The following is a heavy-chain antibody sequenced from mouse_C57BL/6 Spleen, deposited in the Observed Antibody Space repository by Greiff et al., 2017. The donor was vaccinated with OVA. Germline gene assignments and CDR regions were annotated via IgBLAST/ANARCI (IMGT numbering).Heavy chain of an antibody. D-gene: IGHD2-5*01. V-gene: IGHV1-81*01. CDR2: IYPRSGNT. CDR3: ARKEAYYSNYGSLDY. J-gene: IGHJ2*01. Sequence: VQLKESGAELARPGASVKLSCKASGYTFTSYGISWVKQRTGQGLEWIGEIYPRSGNTYYNEKFKGKATLTADKSSSTAYMELRSLTSEDSAVYFCARKEAYYSNYGSLDYWGQGTTLTVSS. CDR1: GYTFTSYG.